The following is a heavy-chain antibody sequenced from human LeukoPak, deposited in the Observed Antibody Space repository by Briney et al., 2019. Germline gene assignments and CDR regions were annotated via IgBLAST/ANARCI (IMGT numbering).Heavy chain of an antibody. D-gene: IGHD3-10*01. CDR1: GGTFSSYA. J-gene: IGHJ4*02. Sequence: SVKVSCKASGGTFSSYAISWVRQAPGQGLEWMGGIIPIFGTANYAQKFQGRVTITADKSTSTAYMELSSLRSEDTAVYYCARDVLLWFGELLPHFDYWGQGTLVTVSS. V-gene: IGHV1-69*06. CDR2: IIPIFGTA. CDR3: ARDVLLWFGELLPHFDY.